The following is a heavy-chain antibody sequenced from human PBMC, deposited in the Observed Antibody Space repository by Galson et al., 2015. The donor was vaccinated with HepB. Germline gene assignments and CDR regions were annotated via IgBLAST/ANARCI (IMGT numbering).Heavy chain of an antibody. D-gene: IGHD1-26*01. CDR2: ISGSASST. CDR1: GFTFSSYA. V-gene: IGHV3-23*01. CDR3: ARVGWELRPLDY. J-gene: IGHJ4*02. Sequence: SLRLSCAASGFTFSSYAMSWVRQAPWKGLEWVSAISGSASSTYYGDSVKGRFTISRDNSKNRLYLQMNSLRAGDTAVYYCARVGWELRPLDYWGQGTLVTVSS.